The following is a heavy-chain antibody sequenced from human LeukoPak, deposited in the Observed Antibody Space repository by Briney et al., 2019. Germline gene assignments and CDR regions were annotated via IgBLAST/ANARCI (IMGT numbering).Heavy chain of an antibody. CDR1: GGSFSGYY. CDR2: INHSGST. D-gene: IGHD2-2*01. Sequence: SETLSLTCAVYGGSFSGYYWSWIRQPPGKGLEWIGEINHSGSTNYNPSLKSRVTITVDTSKNQFSLKLSSVTAADTAVYYCARGPSTYATGFFDYWGQGTLVTVSS. V-gene: IGHV4-34*01. J-gene: IGHJ4*02. CDR3: ARGPSTYATGFFDY.